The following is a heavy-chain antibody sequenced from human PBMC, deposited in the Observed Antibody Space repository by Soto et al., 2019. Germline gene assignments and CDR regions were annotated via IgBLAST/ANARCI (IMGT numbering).Heavy chain of an antibody. J-gene: IGHJ4*02. V-gene: IGHV3-9*01. CDR1: GFTFDDYT. D-gene: IGHD3-22*01. Sequence: GGSLRLSCAASGFTFDDYTMHWVRQAPGKGLEWVSGISWNSGSIGYADSVKGRFTISRDNAKNSLYLQMNSLRAEDTALYYCAKDPSPYYYDSSGYLDYWGQGTLVTVSS. CDR3: AKDPSPYYYDSSGYLDY. CDR2: ISWNSGSI.